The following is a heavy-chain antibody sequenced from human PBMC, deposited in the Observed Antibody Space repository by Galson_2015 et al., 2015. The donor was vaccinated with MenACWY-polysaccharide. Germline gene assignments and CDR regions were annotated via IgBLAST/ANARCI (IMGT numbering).Heavy chain of an antibody. J-gene: IGHJ3*02. Sequence: AISGDSVSSISVAWNWIRQSPSRGLEWLGRTYYRSKWYNDYVVSVKSRITFNPDTSKNQVSPQLNSVTPEDTAMYYCAREGLNAFDIWGQGTMVTVSS. CDR2: TYYRSKWYN. D-gene: IGHD3-16*01. CDR1: GDSVSSISVA. CDR3: AREGLNAFDI. V-gene: IGHV6-1*01.